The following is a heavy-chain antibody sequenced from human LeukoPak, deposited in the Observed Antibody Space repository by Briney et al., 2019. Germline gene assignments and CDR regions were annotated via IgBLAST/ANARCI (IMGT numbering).Heavy chain of an antibody. J-gene: IGHJ4*02. V-gene: IGHV3-21*01. CDR1: GFTFNSYS. Sequence: GGSLRLSCAASGFTFNSYSMNWVRQAPGKGLEWVSSISSSSSYIYYAVSVKGRFTISRDNAKNSLYLQMNSLRAEDTAVYYCARWVAVAAGFDYWGQGTLVTVSS. CDR3: ARWVAVAAGFDY. D-gene: IGHD6-19*01. CDR2: ISSSSSYI.